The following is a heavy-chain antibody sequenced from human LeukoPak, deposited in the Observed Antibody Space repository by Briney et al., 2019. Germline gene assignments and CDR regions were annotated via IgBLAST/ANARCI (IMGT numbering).Heavy chain of an antibody. V-gene: IGHV1-58*01. Sequence: TSVKLTCNASGFTFSSSAVQWVRQAHGQGHDLKGFIVVDSGNTNYAKKFQERVTITRAMSTSTAYMALSSLRSEDTAVYYCAVILGYCSGGSCLATDYFDCWGQGTLVTVSS. CDR3: AVILGYCSGGSCLATDYFDC. J-gene: IGHJ4*02. CDR2: IVVDSGNT. CDR1: GFTFSSSA. D-gene: IGHD2-15*01.